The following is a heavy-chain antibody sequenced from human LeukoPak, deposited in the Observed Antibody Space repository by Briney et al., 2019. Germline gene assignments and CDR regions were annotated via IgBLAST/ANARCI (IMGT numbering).Heavy chain of an antibody. J-gene: IGHJ4*02. D-gene: IGHD3-10*01. CDR1: GFSLSTSGMC. CDR3: ARIAAGVHTLYYFDY. Sequence: SGPALVKPTQTLTLTCTFSGFSLSTSGMCVSWIRQPPGKALEWLARIDWDDDKYYSTSLKTRLTISKDTSKNQVVLTMTNMDPVDTATYYCARIAAGVHTLYYFDYWGQGTLVTVSS. CDR2: IDWDDDK. V-gene: IGHV2-70*11.